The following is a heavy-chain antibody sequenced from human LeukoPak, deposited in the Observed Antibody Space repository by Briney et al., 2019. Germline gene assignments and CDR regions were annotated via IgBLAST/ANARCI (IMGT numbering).Heavy chain of an antibody. J-gene: IGHJ4*02. CDR2: IIPILGIA. CDR1: GGTFSSYA. CDR3: ARVYCSSTSCRRRMFDY. D-gene: IGHD2-2*01. V-gene: IGHV1-69*04. Sequence: SVKVSCKASGGTFSSYAISWVRQAPGQGLEWMGRIIPILGIANYAQKFQGRVTITADKSTSTAYMGLSSLRSEDTAVYYCARVYCSSTSCRRRMFDYWGQGTLVTVSS.